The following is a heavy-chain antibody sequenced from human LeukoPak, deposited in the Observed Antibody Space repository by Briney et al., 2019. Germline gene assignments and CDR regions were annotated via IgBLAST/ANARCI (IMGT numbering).Heavy chain of an antibody. CDR3: ARDHYYYYGMDV. CDR1: GGSISSYY. Sequence: SETLSLTCTVSGGSISSYYWSWIRQPPGKGLEWIGYIYYSGSTNYNPPLKSRVTISVDTSKNQFSLKLSSVTAADTAVYYCARDHYYYYGMDVWGQGTTVTVSS. V-gene: IGHV4-59*01. CDR2: IYYSGST. J-gene: IGHJ6*02.